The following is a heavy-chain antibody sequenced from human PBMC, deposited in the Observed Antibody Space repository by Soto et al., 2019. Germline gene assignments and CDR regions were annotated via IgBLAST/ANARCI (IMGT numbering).Heavy chain of an antibody. J-gene: IGHJ4*02. Sequence: QVQLQQWGAGLLKPSETLSLTCAVYGGFVSGHYCTWNRQTPGKGLEWIGENSPGGSTNYNPSLKSRVTVSVDTSKNQFSLRLTSVTAADTAVYFCARGRGGLHRTAELHSWGQGTLVTVSS. CDR2: NSPGGST. CDR1: GGFVSGHY. CDR3: ARGRGGLHRTAELHS. D-gene: IGHD1-7*01. V-gene: IGHV4-34*01.